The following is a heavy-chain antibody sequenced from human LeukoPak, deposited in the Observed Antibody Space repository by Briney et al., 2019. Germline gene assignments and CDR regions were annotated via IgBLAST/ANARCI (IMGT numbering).Heavy chain of an antibody. Sequence: GGSLRLSCAASGFTFSSYSTNWVRQAPGKGLEWVSSISSSSSYIYYADSVKGRFTISRDNAKNSLYLQMNSLRAEDTAVYYCASQGYGSGWTSGYFDYWGQGTLVTVSS. CDR2: ISSSSSYI. CDR3: ASQGYGSGWTSGYFDY. J-gene: IGHJ4*02. D-gene: IGHD6-19*01. V-gene: IGHV3-21*01. CDR1: GFTFSSYS.